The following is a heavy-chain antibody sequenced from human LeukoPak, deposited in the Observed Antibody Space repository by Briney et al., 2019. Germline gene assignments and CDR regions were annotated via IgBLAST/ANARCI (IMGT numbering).Heavy chain of an antibody. Sequence: SETLSLTCTVSGGSISSYYWSWIRQPAGKGLEWIGRIYTSGSTNYNASLKGRVSMSVDTSKNQFSLKLSSVTAADTAVFYCARENSGSYIEFDYWGQGTLVTVSS. J-gene: IGHJ4*02. CDR3: ARENSGSYIEFDY. V-gene: IGHV4-4*07. D-gene: IGHD1-26*01. CDR1: GGSISSYY. CDR2: IYTSGST.